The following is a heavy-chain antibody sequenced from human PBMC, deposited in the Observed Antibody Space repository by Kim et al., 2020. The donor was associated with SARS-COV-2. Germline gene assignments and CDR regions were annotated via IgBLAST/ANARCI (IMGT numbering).Heavy chain of an antibody. D-gene: IGHD3-10*01. J-gene: IGHJ6*02. CDR1: GYTFTSYA. V-gene: IGHV7-4-1*02. CDR3: ARDLTVPGVVYYGMDV. CDR2: INTNTGNP. Sequence: ASVKVSCKASGYTFTSYAMNWVRQAPGQGLEWMGWINTNTGNPTYAQGFTGRFVFSLDTSVSTAYLQISSLKAEDTAVYYCARDLTVPGVVYYGMDVWGQGTTVTVSS.